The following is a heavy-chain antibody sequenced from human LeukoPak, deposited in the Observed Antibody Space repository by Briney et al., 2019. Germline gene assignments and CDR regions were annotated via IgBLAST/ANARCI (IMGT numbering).Heavy chain of an antibody. V-gene: IGHV3-49*04. CDR3: TRGGYCSSTSCYDYYGMDV. J-gene: IGHJ6*04. Sequence: GGSLRLSCTASGFTFGDYAMSWVRQAPGKGLEWVGFIRSKAYGGTTEYAASVKGRFTISRDDSKSIAYLQMNSLKTEDTAVYYCTRGGYCSSTSCYDYYGMDVWGKGTTVTVSS. CDR1: GFTFGDYA. D-gene: IGHD2-2*01. CDR2: IRSKAYGGTT.